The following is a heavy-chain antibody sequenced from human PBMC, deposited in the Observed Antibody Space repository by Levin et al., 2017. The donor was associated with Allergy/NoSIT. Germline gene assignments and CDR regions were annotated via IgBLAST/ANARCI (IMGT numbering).Heavy chain of an antibody. D-gene: IGHD3-22*01. CDR3: ARGDCDYSSCYFDS. J-gene: IGHJ4*02. CDR1: GGSISSGDHY. Sequence: SETLSLTCAVSGGSISSGDHYWNWIRQSPGKGLEWIGYIYFSGFTHYNPSLKSRLTMSVDTAKNQLPLKLNSVTGADTAVYYCARGDCDYSSCYFDSWGQGTLDTVSS. CDR2: IYFSGFT. V-gene: IGHV4-30-4*08.